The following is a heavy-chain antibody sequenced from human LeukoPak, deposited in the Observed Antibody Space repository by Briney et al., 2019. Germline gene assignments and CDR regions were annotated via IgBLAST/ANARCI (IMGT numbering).Heavy chain of an antibody. V-gene: IGHV1-46*01. D-gene: IGHD3-3*01. CDR2: INPCGGST. CDR1: GYTFTSYY. J-gene: IGHJ3*02. CDR3: ARVQFWSAYEGLDAFDI. Sequence: ASVTVSCKASGYTFTSYYMYWVRQAPGQGLEGMGIINPCGGSTSYAQKYQSRVTMTSDTATSTVYMELSSLRSEDTAVYYCARVQFWSAYEGLDAFDIWGQGTMVTVSS.